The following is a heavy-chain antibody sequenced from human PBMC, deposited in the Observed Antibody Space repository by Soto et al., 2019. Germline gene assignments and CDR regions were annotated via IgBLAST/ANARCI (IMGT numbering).Heavy chain of an antibody. CDR3: ARVGYSSSWSPGPIDY. D-gene: IGHD6-13*01. J-gene: IGHJ4*02. Sequence: SETLSLTCAVSGYSISSGYYWGWIQQPPGKGLEWIGSIYHSGSTYYNPSLKSRVTISVDTSKNQFSLKLSSVTAADTAVYYCARVGYSSSWSPGPIDYWGQGTLVTVSS. V-gene: IGHV4-38-2*01. CDR1: GYSISSGYY. CDR2: IYHSGST.